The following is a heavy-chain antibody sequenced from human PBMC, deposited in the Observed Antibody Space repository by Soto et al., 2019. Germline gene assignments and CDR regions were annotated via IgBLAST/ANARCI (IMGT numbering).Heavy chain of an antibody. D-gene: IGHD6-25*01. CDR3: ARAFSSATGFYYYYGMDV. J-gene: IGHJ6*02. CDR2: IIPNSGGT. V-gene: IGHV1-2*04. CDR1: GGTFSSYT. Sequence: ASVKVSCKASGGTFSSYTISWVRQAPGQGLEWMGRIIPNSGGTNYAQKFQGWVTMTRDTSISTAYMELSRLRSDDTAVYYCARAFSSATGFYYYYGMDVWGQGTTVTVSS.